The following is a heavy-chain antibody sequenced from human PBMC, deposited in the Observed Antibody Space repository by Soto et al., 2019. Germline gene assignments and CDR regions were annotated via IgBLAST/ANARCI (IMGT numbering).Heavy chain of an antibody. CDR2: IYYSGST. D-gene: IGHD1-26*01. J-gene: IGHJ4*02. CDR3: ARQVGDFDY. Sequence: SETLSLTCAVSGGSISSSSYYWVWIRQPPGKGLEWIGSIYYSGSTYYNPSLKSRVTISVNTSKNQFSLKLSSVTAADTAVYYCARQVGDFDYWGQGTLVTVSS. CDR1: GGSISSSSYY. V-gene: IGHV4-39*01.